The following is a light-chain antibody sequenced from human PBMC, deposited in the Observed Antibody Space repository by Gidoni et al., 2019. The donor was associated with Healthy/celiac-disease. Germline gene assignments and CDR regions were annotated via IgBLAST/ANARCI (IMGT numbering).Light chain of an antibody. J-gene: IGLJ2*01. V-gene: IGLV2-14*01. Sequence: QSALTQPASASGSPGQSITISCTGTSSDVGGYYYVSWYQQQPGKAPKLMIYEVSNRPSGVSNRFSGSKSGNTASLTISGLQAEDEADYYCSSYTSSSTPHVVFGGGTKLTVL. CDR1: SSDVGGYYY. CDR2: EVS. CDR3: SSYTSSSTPHVV.